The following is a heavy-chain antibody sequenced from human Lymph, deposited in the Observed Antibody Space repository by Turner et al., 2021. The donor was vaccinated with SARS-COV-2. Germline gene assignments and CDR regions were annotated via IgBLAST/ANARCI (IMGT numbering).Heavy chain of an antibody. J-gene: IGHJ4*02. CDR1: GGTFSSSA. V-gene: IGHV1-69*01. D-gene: IGHD2-15*01. CDR3: ARGAAYCSGGSCYRKGFDY. CDR2: IIPICGTA. Sequence: QVQLVQSGAEVKKPGSSVKSSCKASGGTFSSSAISWVRQAPGQGLEWMGGIIPICGTANYAQRFQGRVTITADESTSTAYMELRSLRSEDTAVYYCARGAAYCSGGSCYRKGFDYWGQGTPVTVSS.